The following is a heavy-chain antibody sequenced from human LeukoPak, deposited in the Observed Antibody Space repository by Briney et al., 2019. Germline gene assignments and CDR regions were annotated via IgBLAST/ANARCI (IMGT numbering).Heavy chain of an antibody. V-gene: IGHV3-30*03. CDR3: ARDRKRRQGIVGATDLDY. J-gene: IGHJ4*02. Sequence: GGSLRLSCAASGFTFSSYGMHWVRQAPGKGLEWVAVISYDGSNKYYADSVKGRFTISRDNSKNTLYLQMNSLRAEDTAVYYCARDRKRRQGIVGATDLDYWGQGTLVTVSS. CDR1: GFTFSSYG. D-gene: IGHD1-26*01. CDR2: ISYDGSNK.